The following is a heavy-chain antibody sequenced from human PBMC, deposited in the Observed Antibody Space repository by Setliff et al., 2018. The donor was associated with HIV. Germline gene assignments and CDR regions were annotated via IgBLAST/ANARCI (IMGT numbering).Heavy chain of an antibody. CDR1: GYAFTDYY. D-gene: IGHD3-10*02. CDR3: ATGVYVTDF. V-gene: IGHV1-69-2*01. Sequence: VASVKVSCKASGYAFTDYYIHWVQQAPGKGLEWMGRVDPEDGYTIYAENFQGRVTITADTSTDTAYVKLSSLRSEDSAVYYCATGVYVTDFWGQGTLVTVSS. CDR2: VDPEDGYT. J-gene: IGHJ4*02.